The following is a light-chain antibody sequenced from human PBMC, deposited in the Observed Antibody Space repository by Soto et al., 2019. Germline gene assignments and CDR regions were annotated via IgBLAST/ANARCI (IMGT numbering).Light chain of an antibody. CDR2: ATS. CDR3: QQYNNSPFT. J-gene: IGKJ3*01. V-gene: IGKV1-16*01. Sequence: DIQMTQSPSSLSASVGDRVTITCRASQVISNYLAWFQQKPGRAPKPLIYATSNLHIGVPSRFSGSGSGTDFTLTISRLQPEDFSTYYCQQYNNSPFTFGPGTRVEIK. CDR1: QVISNY.